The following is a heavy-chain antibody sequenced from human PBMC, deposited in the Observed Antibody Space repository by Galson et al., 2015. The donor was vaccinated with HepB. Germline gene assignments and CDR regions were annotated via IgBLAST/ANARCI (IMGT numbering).Heavy chain of an antibody. V-gene: IGHV3-23*01. CDR1: GFTFNNYA. CDR2: IGSNGVNT. Sequence: SLRLSCAASGFTFNNYATSWVRQAPGRGLEWVSSIGSNGVNTYYTESVRGRFTVSRDNSKKTVSLQISSLRAEDTAVYFCARESYGIGWNYFDYWGQGTLVTVSS. J-gene: IGHJ4*02. CDR3: ARESYGIGWNYFDY. D-gene: IGHD6-19*01.